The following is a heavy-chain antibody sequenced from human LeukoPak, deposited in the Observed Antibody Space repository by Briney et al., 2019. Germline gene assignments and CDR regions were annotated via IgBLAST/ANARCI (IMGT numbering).Heavy chain of an antibody. D-gene: IGHD3-3*01. Sequence: SVKVSCKASGGTFSRYAMSGVRQAQGQGIEGMGGIIPMFGKGNYGKKFQGRVTIKADECKSTAYMEVSRQRYEDTAVYYCARSLRRTTIFGVGYRWFDPWGQGTLVTVSS. CDR3: ARSLRRTTIFGVGYRWFDP. V-gene: IGHV1-69*13. J-gene: IGHJ5*02. CDR2: IIPMFGKG. CDR1: GGTFSRYA.